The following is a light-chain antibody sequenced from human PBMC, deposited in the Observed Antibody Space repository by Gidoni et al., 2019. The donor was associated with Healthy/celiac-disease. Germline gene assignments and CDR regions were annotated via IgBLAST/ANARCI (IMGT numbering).Light chain of an antibody. V-gene: IGLV5-45*02. Sequence: QAVLTPPSSLSASPGASASLTCTLRSGINVGTYRIYWYQQKPGSPPQDLLRYKSDSDKQQGSGVPSRFSGSKDASANAGILLISGLQSEDEADYYCMIWHSSAWVFGGGTKLTV. J-gene: IGLJ3*02. CDR2: YKSDSDK. CDR1: SGINVGTYR. CDR3: MIWHSSAWV.